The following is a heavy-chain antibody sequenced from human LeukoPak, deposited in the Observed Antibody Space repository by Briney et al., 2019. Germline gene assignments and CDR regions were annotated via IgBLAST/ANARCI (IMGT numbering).Heavy chain of an antibody. J-gene: IGHJ4*02. D-gene: IGHD3-22*01. Sequence: GGSLRLSCVASGFTLNIYTMHWVRPAPGRGLEWVALISYQGSNKYYTYSVNGRFTISRDNSENTLYLQMNSLRAEDTAVYFCARSRVTHDSGGFYPWDYWGQGTLVTVSS. V-gene: IGHV3-30-3*01. CDR1: GFTLNIYT. CDR3: ARSRVTHDSGGFYPWDY. CDR2: ISYQGSNK.